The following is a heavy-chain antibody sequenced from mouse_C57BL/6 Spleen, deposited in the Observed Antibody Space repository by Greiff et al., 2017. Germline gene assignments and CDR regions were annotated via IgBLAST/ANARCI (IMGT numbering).Heavy chain of an antibody. D-gene: IGHD2-4*01. V-gene: IGHV5-9*01. CDR1: GFTFSSYT. J-gene: IGHJ4*01. CDR2: ISGGGGNT. CDR3: ARIYYDYDYYAMDY. Sequence: EVQGVESGGGLVKPGGSLKLSCAASGFTFSSYTMSWVRQTPEKRLEWVATISGGGGNTYYPDSVKGRFTISTDNAKNTLYLQMSSLRSEDTALYYCARIYYDYDYYAMDYWGQGTSVTVSS.